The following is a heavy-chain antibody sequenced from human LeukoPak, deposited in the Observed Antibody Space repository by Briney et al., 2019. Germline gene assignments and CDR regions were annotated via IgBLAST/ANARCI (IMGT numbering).Heavy chain of an antibody. CDR1: GYTFTSYD. J-gene: IGHJ3*02. Sequence: ASVKVSCKASGYTFTSYDINWVRQATGQGLEWMGWINPNSGGTNYAQKFQDWVTMTRDTSIGTAYMELRRLRSDDTAVYYCARDRGRGGLISAFDIWGQGTMVTVSS. CDR3: ARDRGRGGLISAFDI. CDR2: INPNSGGT. D-gene: IGHD3-16*01. V-gene: IGHV1-2*04.